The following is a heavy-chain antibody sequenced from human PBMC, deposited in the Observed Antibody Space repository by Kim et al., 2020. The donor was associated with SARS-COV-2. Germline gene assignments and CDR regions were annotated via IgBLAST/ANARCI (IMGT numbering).Heavy chain of an antibody. D-gene: IGHD3-16*01. CDR1: GFTFSDYY. J-gene: IGHJ6*02. Sequence: GGSLRLSCAASGFTFSDYYMSWIRQAPGKGLEWVSYISSSSYTNYADSVKGRFTISRDNAKNSLYLQMNSLRAEDTAVYYCARGGRGYYYYGMDVWGQGTTVTVSS. V-gene: IGHV3-11*06. CDR2: ISSSSYT. CDR3: ARGGRGYYYYGMDV.